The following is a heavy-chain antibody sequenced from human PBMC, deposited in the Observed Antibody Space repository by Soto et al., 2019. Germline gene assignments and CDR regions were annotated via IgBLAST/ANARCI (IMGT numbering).Heavy chain of an antibody. D-gene: IGHD2-15*01. Sequence: PGGSLRLSCVVSGFTFSSSWMHWVRQAPGKGLVWVSRINSDGSSTKYGDSVEGRFTTSRDNAKNMLYLQMNSLRAEDTALYYCVTGWSGYWGQGTLVTVSS. J-gene: IGHJ4*02. CDR1: GFTFSSSW. CDR2: INSDGSST. V-gene: IGHV3-74*03. CDR3: VTGWSGY.